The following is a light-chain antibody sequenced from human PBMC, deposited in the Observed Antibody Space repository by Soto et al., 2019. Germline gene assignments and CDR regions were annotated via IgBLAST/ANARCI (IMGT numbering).Light chain of an antibody. CDR3: QQYGSPPWT. CDR2: GAS. V-gene: IGKV3-20*01. J-gene: IGKJ1*01. CDR1: QSVSSSY. Sequence: EIVLTQSPGTLSLSPGERATLSCRASQSVSSSYLAWYQQKPGQAPRLLIYGASSRATGIPDRFSGSGSGTDFHLTISRLEPEDLAVYYCQQYGSPPWTFRQGTKVEI.